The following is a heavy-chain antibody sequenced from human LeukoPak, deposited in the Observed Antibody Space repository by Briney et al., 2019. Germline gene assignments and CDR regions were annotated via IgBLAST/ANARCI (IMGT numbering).Heavy chain of an antibody. D-gene: IGHD6-13*01. V-gene: IGHV4-59*01. J-gene: IGHJ4*02. CDR1: GGSISSYY. CDR3: AGFSLRQYSSSGDFDY. CDR2: IYYSGST. Sequence: SETLSLTCTVSGGSISSYYWSWIRQPPGKGLEWIGYIYYSGSTNYNPSLKSRVTISVDTSKNQFSLKLSSVTAADTAVHYCAGFSLRQYSSSGDFDYWGQGTLVTVSS.